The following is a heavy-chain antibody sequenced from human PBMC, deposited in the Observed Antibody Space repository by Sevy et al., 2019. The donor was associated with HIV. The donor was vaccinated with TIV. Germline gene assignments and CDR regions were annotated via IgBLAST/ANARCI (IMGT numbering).Heavy chain of an antibody. V-gene: IGHV3-33*01. CDR3: ARDRRVGDSRGFFDQ. Sequence: GGSLRLSCAASGFTFSDYGMHWVRQAPGKGLEWVAIIWYDGNNKYYRDSVKGRFTISRDNSKNTLYLQMNGLRAEDTAVYYCARDRRVGDSRGFFDQWGQGTLVTVSS. CDR1: GFTFSDYG. D-gene: IGHD1-26*01. J-gene: IGHJ4*02. CDR2: IWYDGNNK.